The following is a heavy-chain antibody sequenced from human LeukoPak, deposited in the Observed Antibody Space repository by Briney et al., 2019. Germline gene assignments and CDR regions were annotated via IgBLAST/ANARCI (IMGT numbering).Heavy chain of an antibody. CDR3: ARARGSYGYFFDY. CDR2: IKQDGSEK. CDR1: GFTFSSYW. D-gene: IGHD1-26*01. J-gene: IGHJ4*02. Sequence: PGGSLRLSCAASGFTFSSYWMTWVGQAPGKGLEWVANIKQDGSEKYYLDSVEGRFTISRDNAKNSLYLQMNSLRAEDTAVYYCARARGSYGYFFDYWGQESLVTVSS. V-gene: IGHV3-7*01.